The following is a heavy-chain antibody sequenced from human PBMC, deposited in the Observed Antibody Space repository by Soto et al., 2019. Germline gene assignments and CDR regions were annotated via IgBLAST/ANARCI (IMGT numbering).Heavy chain of an antibody. J-gene: IGHJ5*01. CDR2: ISNSGST. CDR3: ARGRYCLTGRCFPNWFDS. CDR1: GGSVTSDEDY. Sequence: LSLTCTVSGGSVTSDEDYWTWIRQSPGKGLEWIGYISNSGSTGYNPSLKTRLSMSVDRSKNQFTLRLTSVTAADTAVYFCARGRYCLTGRCFPNWFDSWGQGALVTVSS. V-gene: IGHV4-30-4*01. D-gene: IGHD7-27*01.